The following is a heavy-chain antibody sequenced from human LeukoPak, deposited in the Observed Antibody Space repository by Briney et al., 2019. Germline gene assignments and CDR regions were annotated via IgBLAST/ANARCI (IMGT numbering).Heavy chain of an antibody. CDR1: GFTFSSYA. J-gene: IGHJ5*02. Sequence: GGSLRLSCAASGFTFSSYAMSWVRQAPGKGLEWVSVISGSGGNTYYADSVKGRFTISRDNSKNTLYLQMNSLRAEDTAVYYCARGVNGDSRFDPWGQGTLVTVSS. CDR3: ARGVNGDSRFDP. D-gene: IGHD4-17*01. CDR2: ISGSGGNT. V-gene: IGHV3-23*01.